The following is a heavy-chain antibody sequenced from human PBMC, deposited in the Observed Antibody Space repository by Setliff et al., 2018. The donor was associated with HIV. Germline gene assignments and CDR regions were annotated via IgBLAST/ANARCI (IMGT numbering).Heavy chain of an antibody. CDR1: GYSFTSYW. J-gene: IGHJ6*02. V-gene: IGHV5-51*01. CDR2: IHPGDSNT. CDR3: ASSITVAAGRSHYYYAMDV. Sequence: PGESLKISCKGSGYSFTSYWIGWVRQMPGKGLEWMGIIHPGDSNTRYSPSFQGQVTISADKSISTAYLQWSSLKASDTAMYYCASSITVAAGRSHYYYAMDVWGQGTTVTFS. D-gene: IGHD1-20*01.